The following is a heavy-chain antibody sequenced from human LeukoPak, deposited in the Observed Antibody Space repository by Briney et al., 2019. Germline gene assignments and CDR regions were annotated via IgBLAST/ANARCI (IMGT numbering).Heavy chain of an antibody. J-gene: IGHJ4*02. Sequence: SETLSLTCAVYGGSFSDYYWTWIRQPPGKGLEWIGEINHSGRTKYRPSLMSRVIMSVDTSKNQFSLKVTSVTAADTAVYYCARVSGLNNFDSWGQGTLVTVSS. CDR1: GGSFSDYY. CDR3: ARVSGLNNFDS. V-gene: IGHV4-34*01. D-gene: IGHD1/OR15-1a*01. CDR2: INHSGRT.